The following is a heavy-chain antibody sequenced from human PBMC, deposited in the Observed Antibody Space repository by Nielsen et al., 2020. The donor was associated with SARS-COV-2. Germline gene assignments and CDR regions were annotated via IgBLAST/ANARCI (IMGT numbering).Heavy chain of an antibody. CDR3: ARDRSGWPYYYYGMDV. Sequence: GSLKISCAASGFTFSSYWMSWVRQAPGKGLEWVANIKQDGSEKYYVDSVKGRFTISRDNAKNSLYLQMNNLRAEDTAVYYCARDRSGWPYYYYGMDVWGQGTTVTVSS. CDR1: GFTFSSYW. D-gene: IGHD6-19*01. V-gene: IGHV3-7*01. J-gene: IGHJ6*02. CDR2: IKQDGSEK.